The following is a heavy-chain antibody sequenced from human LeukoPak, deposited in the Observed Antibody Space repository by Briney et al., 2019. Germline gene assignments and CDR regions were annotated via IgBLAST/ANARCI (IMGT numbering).Heavy chain of an antibody. J-gene: IGHJ4*02. CDR1: GFTFSSYS. V-gene: IGHV3-21*01. Sequence: PGGSLRLSCAASGFTFSSYSMTWVRQAPGKGLEWVSSISSSSSYIYYADSVKGRFTISRDNAKNSLYLQMNSLRAEDTAVYYCASPGRDGYNLWYFDYWGQGTLVTVSS. D-gene: IGHD5-24*01. CDR3: ASPGRDGYNLWYFDY. CDR2: ISSSSSYI.